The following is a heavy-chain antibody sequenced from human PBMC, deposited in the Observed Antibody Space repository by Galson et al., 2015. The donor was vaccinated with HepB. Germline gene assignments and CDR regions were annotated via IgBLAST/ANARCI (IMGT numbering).Heavy chain of an antibody. CDR3: AHSDFGIDRGWFDP. Sequence: PALVKPTQTLTLTCTFSGFSLSTSGVGVGWIRQPPGKALEWLALIYWDDDKRYSPSLKSRLTITKDTSKNQVVLTMTNMDPVDTATYYCAHSDFGIDRGWFDPWGQGTLVTVSS. V-gene: IGHV2-5*02. J-gene: IGHJ5*02. CDR2: IYWDDDK. CDR1: GFSLSTSGVG. D-gene: IGHD1-14*01.